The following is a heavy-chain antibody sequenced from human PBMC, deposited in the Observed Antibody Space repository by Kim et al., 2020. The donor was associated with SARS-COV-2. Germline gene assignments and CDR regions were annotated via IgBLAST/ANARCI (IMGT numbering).Heavy chain of an antibody. V-gene: IGHV3-30*18. CDR1: GFTFSSYG. Sequence: GGSLRLSCAASGFTFSSYGMHWVRQAPGKGLEWVAVISYDGSNKYYADSVKGRFTISRDNSKNTLYLQMNSLRAEDTAVYYCAKSGLGYDSSGYYYGYWGQGTLVTVSS. D-gene: IGHD3-22*01. CDR3: AKSGLGYDSSGYYYGY. CDR2: ISYDGSNK. J-gene: IGHJ4*02.